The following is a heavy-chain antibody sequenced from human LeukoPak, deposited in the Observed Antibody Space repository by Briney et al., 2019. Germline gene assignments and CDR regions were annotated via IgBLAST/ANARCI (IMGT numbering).Heavy chain of an antibody. CDR2: INPNSGGT. V-gene: IGHV1-2*02. CDR3: ARPYYDSSGTYGFDP. J-gene: IGHJ5*02. Sequence: ASVKVSCKASGYTFTGYYMHWVRQAPGQGLEWMGWINPNSGGTNYAQKFQGRVTMTRDTSISTAYMELSRLRSDDTAVYYCARPYYDSSGTYGFDPWGQGTLVTVSS. D-gene: IGHD3-22*01. CDR1: GYTFTGYY.